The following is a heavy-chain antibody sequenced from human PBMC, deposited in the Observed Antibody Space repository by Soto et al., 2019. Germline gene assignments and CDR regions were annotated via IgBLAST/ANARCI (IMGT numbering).Heavy chain of an antibody. J-gene: IGHJ5*02. Sequence: PSETLSLTCTVSGCSISSVEYYWSLIRQPPGKGLEWIGYIYYSGSTYYNPSHKSRVTISVDTSKNQFSLKLSSVTAEDTAVFYCARESRFLEWLSLNGFDPWGQGTLVTVSS. CDR2: IYYSGST. D-gene: IGHD3-3*01. CDR1: GCSISSVEYY. CDR3: ARESRFLEWLSLNGFDP. V-gene: IGHV4-30-4*01.